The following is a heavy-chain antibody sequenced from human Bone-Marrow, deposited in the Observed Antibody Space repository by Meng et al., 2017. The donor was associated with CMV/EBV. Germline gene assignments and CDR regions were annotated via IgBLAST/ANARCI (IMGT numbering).Heavy chain of an antibody. J-gene: IGHJ2*01. CDR1: GCFISRYY. V-gene: IGHV4-4*07. Sequence: GLLTQAAPGLVTPSDPPSPCCTASGCFISRYYCRSIMQPAGKELDWCGRYDNSGSSNYNHPLQSRVVMSVETSKNQFSLKLSSVTAADKAVYYCARRGLLRYSPWYFDLWGRGTLVTVSS. D-gene: IGHD3-9*01. CDR3: ARRGLLRYSPWYFDL. CDR2: YDNSGSS.